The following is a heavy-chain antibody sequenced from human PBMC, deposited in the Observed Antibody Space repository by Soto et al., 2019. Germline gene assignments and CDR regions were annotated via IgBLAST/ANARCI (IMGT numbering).Heavy chain of an antibody. Sequence: EGQLLEFGGGLVQPGGSLRLSCSASGFSFSSYAMGWVRQAPGKGLEWVATISASGVSTYHADSVQGRFTVSRDNSKNTLYLQMNSLRVEDTAVYYCAKDTRLQPRAAGQQLATQAIDYWGQGTLVTVSS. CDR1: GFSFSSYA. V-gene: IGHV3-23*01. J-gene: IGHJ4*02. CDR2: ISASGVST. D-gene: IGHD6-13*01. CDR3: AKDTRLQPRAAGQQLATQAIDY.